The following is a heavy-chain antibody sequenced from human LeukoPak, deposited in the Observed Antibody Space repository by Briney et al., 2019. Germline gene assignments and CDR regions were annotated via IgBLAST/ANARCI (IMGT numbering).Heavy chain of an antibody. D-gene: IGHD2/OR15-2a*01. V-gene: IGHV3-7*01. Sequence: PGGSLRLSCAASGFTVSDYAMTWVRQAPGKGLEWVANIKYDGFEKYSVDSVKGRFTISRDNANNSLYLQMNSLRVEETALYYCTKGGTTFDFWGQGTLVTVSS. CDR3: TKGGTTFDF. CDR1: GFTVSDYA. J-gene: IGHJ4*02. CDR2: IKYDGFEK.